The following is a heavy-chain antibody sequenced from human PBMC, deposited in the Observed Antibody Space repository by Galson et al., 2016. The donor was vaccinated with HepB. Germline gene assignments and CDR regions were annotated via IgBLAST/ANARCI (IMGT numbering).Heavy chain of an antibody. D-gene: IGHD6-13*01. CDR2: ISGTGGST. CDR1: GFTFSSYA. J-gene: IGHJ5*02. CDR3: AKGNEESNSGSSWYNWFDP. Sequence: SLRLSCAASGFTFSSYAMNWVRQAPGKGLEWVSAISGTGGSTYYGDSVKGRFTISRDNSKNTLYLQMHSLRAEDTAVYYCAKGNEESNSGSSWYNWFDPWGQGTLVTVSS. V-gene: IGHV3-23*01.